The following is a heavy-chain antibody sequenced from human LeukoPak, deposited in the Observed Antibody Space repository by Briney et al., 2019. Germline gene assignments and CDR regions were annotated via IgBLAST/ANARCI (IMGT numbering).Heavy chain of an antibody. Sequence: TSSETLSLTCTVSGGSISSYYWSWIRQPPGKGLEWIGYIYYSGSTNYNPSLKSRVTISVDTSKNQFSLKLSSVTAADTAVYYCAREGYYHDSSGYKNWGQGTLVTVSS. J-gene: IGHJ4*02. V-gene: IGHV4-59*01. CDR1: GGSISSYY. CDR2: IYYSGST. CDR3: AREGYYHDSSGYKN. D-gene: IGHD3-22*01.